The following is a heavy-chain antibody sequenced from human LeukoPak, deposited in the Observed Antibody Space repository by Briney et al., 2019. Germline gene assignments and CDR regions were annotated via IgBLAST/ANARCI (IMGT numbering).Heavy chain of an antibody. J-gene: IGHJ4*02. Sequence: GGSLRLSCAASGFTFSSYGMHWVRQAPGKGLEWVAVIWYDGSNKYYADSARGRFTFSRDNSKNTLYLQMNSLRAEDTAVYYCARDRVVLSSDYYFDYWGQGTLVTVSS. CDR3: ARDRVVLSSDYYFDY. D-gene: IGHD3-22*01. CDR1: GFTFSSYG. V-gene: IGHV3-33*01. CDR2: IWYDGSNK.